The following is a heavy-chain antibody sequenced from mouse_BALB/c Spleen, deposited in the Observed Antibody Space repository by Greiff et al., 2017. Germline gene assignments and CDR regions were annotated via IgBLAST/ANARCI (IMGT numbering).Heavy chain of an antibody. J-gene: IGHJ4*01. CDR2: IRLKSNNYAT. CDR3: TRGRYFAMDY. V-gene: IGHV6-6*02. CDR1: GFTFSNYW. Sequence: EVQLQQSGGGLVQPGGSMKLSCVASGFTFSNYWMNWVRQSPEKGLEWVAEIRLKSNNYATHYAESVKGRFTISRDDSKSSVYLQMNNLRAEDTGIYYCTRGRYFAMDYWGQGTSVTVSS.